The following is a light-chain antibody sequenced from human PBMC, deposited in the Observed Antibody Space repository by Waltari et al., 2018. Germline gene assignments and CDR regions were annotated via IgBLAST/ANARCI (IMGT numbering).Light chain of an antibody. V-gene: IGLV1-44*01. CDR1: TFNIGSNT. CDR2: STN. J-gene: IGLJ1*01. CDR3: AAWDDRLHGYV. Sequence: QSVLTQPPSASGTPGPRVTISCSGRTFNIGSNTVSWFQQVPNMAPQLLISSTNQRPSGVPERFSGSKSGTSASLAISGLQSDDEADYYCAAWDDRLHGYVFGPGTRVTV.